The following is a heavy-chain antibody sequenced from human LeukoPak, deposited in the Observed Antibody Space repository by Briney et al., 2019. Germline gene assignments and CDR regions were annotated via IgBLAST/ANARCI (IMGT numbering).Heavy chain of an antibody. CDR2: VDLSNGAT. CDR3: ARESHHVFDY. CDR1: GNTFPSYN. D-gene: IGHD3-16*01. Sequence: GASVTVSCKASGNTFPSYNIQWVRQAPGQGLEWVGIVDLSNGATGYARKFQGRLTMTRDTSTSTVYMDLNSLTSEDTAVYYCARESHHVFDYWGQGTLATVSS. V-gene: IGHV1-46*01. J-gene: IGHJ4*02.